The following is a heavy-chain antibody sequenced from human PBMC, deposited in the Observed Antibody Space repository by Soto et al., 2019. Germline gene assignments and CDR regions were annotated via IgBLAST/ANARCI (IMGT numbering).Heavy chain of an antibody. D-gene: IGHD3-10*01. CDR3: ARANYGSGSYYTSYYYYYYMDV. J-gene: IGHJ6*03. Sequence: GGSLRLSCAASGFTFSSYSMNWVRQAPGKGLEWVSYISSSSSTIYYADSVKGRFTISRDNAKNSLYLQMNSLRAEDTAVYYCARANYGSGSYYTSYYYYYYMDVWGKGTTVTVSS. V-gene: IGHV3-48*01. CDR1: GFTFSSYS. CDR2: ISSSSSTI.